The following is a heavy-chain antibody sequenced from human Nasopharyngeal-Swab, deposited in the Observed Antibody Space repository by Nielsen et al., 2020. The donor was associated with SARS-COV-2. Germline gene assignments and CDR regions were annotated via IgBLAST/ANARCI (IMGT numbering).Heavy chain of an antibody. CDR2: VYYSGST. CDR3: ARYCSSTSCSLGMDV. J-gene: IGHJ6*02. CDR1: GGSVSTTTYF. V-gene: IGHV4-39*07. Sequence: ESLKISCPVSGGSVSTTTYFWGWIRQPPGKGLEWIGTVYYSGSTYYNPSLKSRVTISVDTSKNQFSLKLSSVTAADTAVYYCARYCSSTSCSLGMDVWGQGTTGTVPS. D-gene: IGHD2-2*01.